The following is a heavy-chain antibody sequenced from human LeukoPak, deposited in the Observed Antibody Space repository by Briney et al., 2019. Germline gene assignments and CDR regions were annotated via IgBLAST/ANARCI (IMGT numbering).Heavy chain of an antibody. V-gene: IGHV4-4*02. J-gene: IGHJ6*04. CDR2: IYYSGST. Sequence: SETLSLTCAVSGGSISSSNWWSWVRQPPGKGLEWIGYIYYSGSTYYNPSLKSRVTISVDTSKSQFSLKLSSVTAADTAVYYCARERFYYGMDVWGKGTTVTVSS. D-gene: IGHD3-3*01. CDR3: ARERFYYGMDV. CDR1: GGSISSSNW.